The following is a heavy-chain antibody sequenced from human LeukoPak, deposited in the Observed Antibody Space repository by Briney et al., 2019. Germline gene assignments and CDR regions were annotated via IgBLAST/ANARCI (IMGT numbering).Heavy chain of an antibody. CDR3: ARGYNYGSVTFDY. J-gene: IGHJ4*02. CDR1: GYSFPTYW. D-gene: IGHD5-18*01. V-gene: IGHV5-51*01. CDR2: IYPGDSDT. Sequence: GESLKISCKASGYSFPTYWIGWVRQMPGKGLEWMGIIYPGDSDTTTSPSFQGQVTISADKSISTAYLQWSSLKASDTAMYYCARGYNYGSVTFDYWGQGTLVTVSS.